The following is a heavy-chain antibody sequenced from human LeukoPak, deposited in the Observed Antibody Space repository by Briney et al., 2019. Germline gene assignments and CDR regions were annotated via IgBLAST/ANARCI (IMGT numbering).Heavy chain of an antibody. CDR3: ARGRFLEWLRKNWFDP. V-gene: IGHV1-2*02. J-gene: IGHJ5*02. D-gene: IGHD3-3*01. Sequence: ASVKVSCKASGYTFTGYYMHWVRQAPGQGLEWMGWINPNSGGTNYAQKFQGRVTMTRDTSISTAYMELSRLRSDDTAVYYCARGRFLEWLRKNWFDPWGQGTLVTVSS. CDR2: INPNSGGT. CDR1: GYTFTGYY.